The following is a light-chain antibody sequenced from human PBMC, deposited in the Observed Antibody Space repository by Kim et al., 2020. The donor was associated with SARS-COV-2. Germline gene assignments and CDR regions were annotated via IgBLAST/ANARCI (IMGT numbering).Light chain of an antibody. Sequence: EIVMTQSPATLSVSPGERATLSCRASHSVSSNLAWYQQKPGQAPRLLIYDASTRATGIPARFSGSGSRTEFTLTISSLQSEDFAVYYCQQYNNWPPYTFGQGTKLEI. CDR1: HSVSSN. J-gene: IGKJ2*01. V-gene: IGKV3-15*01. CDR2: DAS. CDR3: QQYNNWPPYT.